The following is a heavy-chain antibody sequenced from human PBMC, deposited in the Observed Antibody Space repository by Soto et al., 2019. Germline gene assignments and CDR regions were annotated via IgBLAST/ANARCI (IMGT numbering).Heavy chain of an antibody. CDR3: AKHFRYYYDSSEDY. Sequence: GGSLRLSCAASGFTFSSYAMSWVRQAPGKGLEWVSAISGSGGSTYYADSVKGRFTISRDNSKNTLYLQMNSLRAEDTAVYYCAKHFRYYYDSSEDYWGQGTLVTVSS. J-gene: IGHJ4*02. D-gene: IGHD3-22*01. CDR2: ISGSGGST. V-gene: IGHV3-23*01. CDR1: GFTFSSYA.